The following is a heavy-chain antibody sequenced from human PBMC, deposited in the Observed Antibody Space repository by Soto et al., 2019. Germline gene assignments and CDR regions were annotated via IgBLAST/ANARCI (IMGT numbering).Heavy chain of an antibody. J-gene: IGHJ4*02. V-gene: IGHV3-30-3*01. CDR2: ISFDGSKK. D-gene: IGHD6-6*01. Sequence: PGGSLRLSCEGSGFTSSSYVMHWVRQAPGKGLEWVALISFDGSKKNYADSVKGRFTISRDNSKNTLYLQMNSLRAEDTAVYYCARDRVEYSSSAFLDYWGQGTLVTVSS. CDR3: ARDRVEYSSSAFLDY. CDR1: GFTSSSYV.